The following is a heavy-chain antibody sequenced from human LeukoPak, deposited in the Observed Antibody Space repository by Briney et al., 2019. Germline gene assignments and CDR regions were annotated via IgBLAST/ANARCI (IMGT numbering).Heavy chain of an antibody. V-gene: IGHV5-10-1*01. CDR1: GYSFNTYW. D-gene: IGHD6-13*01. J-gene: IGHJ4*02. CDR3: ARAYSSSWHFDY. Sequence: PGESLKISCKGSGYSFNTYWIGWVRQMPGKGLEWMGRIDPSDSYTNYSPSFQGHVTISADKSISTAYLQWSSLKASDPAMYYCARAYSSSWHFDYWGQGTLVTVSS. CDR2: IDPSDSYT.